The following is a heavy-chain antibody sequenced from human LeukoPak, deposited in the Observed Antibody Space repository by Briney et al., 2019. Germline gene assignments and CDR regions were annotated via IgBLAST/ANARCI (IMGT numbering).Heavy chain of an antibody. CDR1: GFTVSSNY. V-gene: IGHV3-53*01. Sequence: GGSLRLSCAASGFTVSSNYMNWVRQAPGKGLEWVSVIYGGGNIYYADSVKGRFTTSRDNSKNTLYLQMNSLRAEDTAVYYCARGAGYNYPYYFDYWGQGTLVTVSS. CDR3: ARGAGYNYPYYFDY. D-gene: IGHD5-24*01. CDR2: IYGGGNI. J-gene: IGHJ4*02.